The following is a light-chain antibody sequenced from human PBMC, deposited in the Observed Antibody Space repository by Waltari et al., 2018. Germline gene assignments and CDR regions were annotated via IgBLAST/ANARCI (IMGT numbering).Light chain of an antibody. CDR3: SSYAGSNTYI. J-gene: IGLJ1*01. CDR1: NSDIGTYNY. Sequence: QAALTQPRSVSGSPGQSVTISCTGTNSDIGTYNYVSWYQQHPGTAPKLMIYEVNKRPSGVSDRFSGSKSGNTASLTISGLQAEDEADYYCSSYAGSNTYIFGAGTRLTV. CDR2: EVN. V-gene: IGLV2-11*01.